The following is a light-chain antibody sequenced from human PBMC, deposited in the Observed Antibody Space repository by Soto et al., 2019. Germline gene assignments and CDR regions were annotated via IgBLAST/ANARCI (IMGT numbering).Light chain of an antibody. CDR3: CSYAGSYTLYV. CDR1: SSDVGDYDNF. V-gene: IGLV2-11*01. Sequence: QSALTQPRSVSGSPGQSVTISCTGTSSDVGDYDNFVSWYQQHPAKAPQLVIFDVNKRPSGVPDRFSGSKSGNTASLTISGLRAEDEANYYCCSYAGSYTLYVFGTGTKLTVL. CDR2: DVN. J-gene: IGLJ1*01.